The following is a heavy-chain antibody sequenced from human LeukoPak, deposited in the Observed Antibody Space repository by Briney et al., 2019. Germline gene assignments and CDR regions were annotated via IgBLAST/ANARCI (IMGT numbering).Heavy chain of an antibody. CDR1: GYTFTSYA. J-gene: IGHJ4*02. CDR2: INSNTGNP. V-gene: IGHV7-4-1*02. D-gene: IGHD5-18*01. Sequence: ASVKVSCKASGYTFTSYAMNWVRQAPGQGLEWMGWINSNTGNPTYAQGLTGRFVFSLDTSVSTAYLQISSLKAEDTAVYYCARGYSYGSPSEAYYFDYWGQGTLVTVSS. CDR3: ARGYSYGSPSEAYYFDY.